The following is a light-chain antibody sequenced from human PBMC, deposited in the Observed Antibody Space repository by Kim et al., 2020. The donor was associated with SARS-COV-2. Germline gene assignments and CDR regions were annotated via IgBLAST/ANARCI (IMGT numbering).Light chain of an antibody. CDR1: QGIGSS. CDR2: AAS. Sequence: ASVGDRVTITCRASQGIGSSLAWFQQKPGKAPQSLIYAASSLHSGVPSKFSGSGSGTDFTLTISSLQPEDIATYYCQQYYSYPPTFGQGTRLEIK. CDR3: QQYYSYPPT. V-gene: IGKV1-16*02. J-gene: IGKJ5*01.